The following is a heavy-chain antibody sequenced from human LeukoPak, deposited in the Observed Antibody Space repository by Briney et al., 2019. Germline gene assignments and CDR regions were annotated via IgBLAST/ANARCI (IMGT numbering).Heavy chain of an antibody. CDR1: GYTFTGYY. V-gene: IGHV1-2*02. CDR2: INPNSGGT. CDR3: ARDSRYYDSSGYYYT. Sequence: ASVKVSCKASGYTFTGYYMHWVRQAPGQGLEWMGWINPNSGGTNYAQKFQGRVTMTRDTSISTAYMELSRLRSDDTAVYYCARDSRYYDSSGYYYTWGQGTLVTVSS. D-gene: IGHD3-22*01. J-gene: IGHJ5*02.